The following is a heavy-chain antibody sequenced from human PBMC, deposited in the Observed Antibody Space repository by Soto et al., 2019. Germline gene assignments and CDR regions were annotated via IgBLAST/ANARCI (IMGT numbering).Heavy chain of an antibody. CDR2: ISYDGSNT. Sequence: QVQLVESGGGVVQPGRSLTLSCAASGFTFSRFSMHWVRQAPGKGLAWVAVISYDGSNTHYAESVKGRFNISRDDSKNTVFLKMTNLRGEVSAVYYCARDHGMFLSYYYCGMDVWGQGTTVSVSS. CDR3: ARDHGMFLSYYYCGMDV. J-gene: IGHJ6*02. D-gene: IGHD3-10*02. CDR1: GFTFSRFS. V-gene: IGHV3-30-3*01.